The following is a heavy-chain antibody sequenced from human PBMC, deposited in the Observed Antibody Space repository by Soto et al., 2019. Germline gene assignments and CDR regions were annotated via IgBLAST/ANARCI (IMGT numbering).Heavy chain of an antibody. J-gene: IGHJ3*02. CDR2: IYYSGST. Sequence: QLQLQESGPGLVKPSETLSLTCTVSGGSISSSSYYWGWIRQPPGKGLEWIGSIYYSGSTYYNPSLKSRVTISVDTSKNQFSLKLSSVTAADTAVYYCARHFTHLVDIVVVVAAKASAFDIWGQGTMVTVSS. D-gene: IGHD2-15*01. CDR1: GGSISSSSYY. V-gene: IGHV4-39*01. CDR3: ARHFTHLVDIVVVVAAKASAFDI.